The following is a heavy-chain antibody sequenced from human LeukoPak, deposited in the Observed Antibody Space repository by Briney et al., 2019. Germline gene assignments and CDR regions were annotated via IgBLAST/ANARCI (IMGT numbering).Heavy chain of an antibody. V-gene: IGHV3-33*08. D-gene: IGHD1-1*01. Sequence: GGSLRLSCAASGFTFRSFAMHWVRQAPGKGLEWVAVIWYDGSNKYYADSVKGRFTISRDNSKNTLYLQMNSLRAEDTAVYYCARDQWNYYYYYGMDVWGQGTTVTVSS. CDR3: ARDQWNYYYYYGMDV. J-gene: IGHJ6*02. CDR1: GFTFRSFA. CDR2: IWYDGSNK.